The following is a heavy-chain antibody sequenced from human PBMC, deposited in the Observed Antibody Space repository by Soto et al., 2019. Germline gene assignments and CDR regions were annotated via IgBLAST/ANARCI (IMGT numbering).Heavy chain of an antibody. D-gene: IGHD3-3*01. CDR2: IFHNGNT. CDR1: SGSIRSSNW. V-gene: IGHV4-4*02. CDR3: ARGGFLEWFDP. Sequence: SETLSLTCAVSSGSIRSSNWWSWVRQSPGKGLEWIGEIFHNGNTYYNPSLKSRVTISVDTSKNQFSLKLSSVTAADTAVYYCARGGFLEWFDPWGQGTLVTVSS. J-gene: IGHJ5*02.